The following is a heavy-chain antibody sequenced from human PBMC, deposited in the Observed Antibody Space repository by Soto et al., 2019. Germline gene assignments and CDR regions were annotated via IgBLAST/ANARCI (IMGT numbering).Heavy chain of an antibody. Sequence: LGESLKISCKGSGYSFTSYWISWVRQMPGKGLEWMGRIDPSDSYTNYSPSFQGHVTISADKSISTAYLQWSSLKASDTARYYCARHANWNHDYWGQGTLVTVSS. D-gene: IGHD1-1*01. V-gene: IGHV5-10-1*01. CDR2: IDPSDSYT. CDR1: GYSFTSYW. J-gene: IGHJ4*02. CDR3: ARHANWNHDY.